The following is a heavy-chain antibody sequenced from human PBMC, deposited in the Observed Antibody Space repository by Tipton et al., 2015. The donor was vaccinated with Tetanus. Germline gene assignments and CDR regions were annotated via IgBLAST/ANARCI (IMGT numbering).Heavy chain of an antibody. V-gene: IGHV4-39*01. J-gene: IGHJ4*02. CDR2: IYLSGST. CDR1: GASISNSSSY. D-gene: IGHD3-22*01. Sequence: TLSLTCTVSGASISNSSSYWGWIRQSPGKGLEWIGNIYLSGSTYYNPSLKSRVTISVDTSKNQFSLRLNSVTAADTAVYYCAKLFRVRARGITMVVVVPPGYFDYWGQGTLVTVSS. CDR3: AKLFRVRARGITMVVVVPPGYFDY.